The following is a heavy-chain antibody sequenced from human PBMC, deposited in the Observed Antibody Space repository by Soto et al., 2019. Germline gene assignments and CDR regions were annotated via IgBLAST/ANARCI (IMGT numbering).Heavy chain of an antibody. J-gene: IGHJ6*02. CDR1: GGSFSGYY. CDR2: INHSGST. D-gene: IGHD2-21*02. V-gene: IGHV4-34*01. CDR3: ARTNTYCGGDCYSKGRRYYYYGMDV. Sequence: QVQLQQWGAGLLKPSETLSLTCAVYGGSFSGYYWSWIRQPPGKGLEWIGEINHSGSTNYNPSLKSRVTISVDTSKNQFSLKLSSVTAADTAVYYCARTNTYCGGDCYSKGRRYYYYGMDVWGQGTTVTVSS.